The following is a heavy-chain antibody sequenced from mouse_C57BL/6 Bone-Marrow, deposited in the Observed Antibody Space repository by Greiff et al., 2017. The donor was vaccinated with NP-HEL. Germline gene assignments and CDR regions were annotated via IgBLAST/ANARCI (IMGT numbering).Heavy chain of an antibody. J-gene: IGHJ4*01. CDR1: GFNIKDYY. CDR3: ARSCYYGSTYAMVY. CDR2: IDPEDGVT. Sequence: EVQLQQSGAELVKPGASVKLSCTASGFNIKDYYMHWGKQRTEQGLAWIGRIDPEDGVTKYAPKFQGKAPIPADPSSNTAYLQLSSLTSEDTAVYYCARSCYYGSTYAMVYWGQGTSVTVSS. D-gene: IGHD1-1*01. V-gene: IGHV14-2*01.